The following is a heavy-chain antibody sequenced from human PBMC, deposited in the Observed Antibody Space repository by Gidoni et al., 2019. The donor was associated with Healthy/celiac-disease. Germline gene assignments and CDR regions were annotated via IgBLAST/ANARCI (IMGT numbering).Heavy chain of an antibody. D-gene: IGHD3-10*01. CDR3: AKDLSYPSDYYYYYGMDV. J-gene: IGHJ6*02. Sequence: VQLVESGGGVVQPGRSRSLSCAASGFTFSSYGMHWGRQAPGKGLEWVAVISYDGSNKYYADSVKGRFTISRDNSKNTLYLQMNSLRAEDTAVYYCAKDLSYPSDYYYYYGMDVWGQGTTVTVSS. CDR2: ISYDGSNK. CDR1: GFTFSSYG. V-gene: IGHV3-30*18.